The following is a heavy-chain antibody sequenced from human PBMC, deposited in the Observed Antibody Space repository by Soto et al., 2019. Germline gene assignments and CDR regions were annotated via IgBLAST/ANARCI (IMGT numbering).Heavy chain of an antibody. D-gene: IGHD6-6*01. V-gene: IGHV1-69*13. CDR3: ARGGVAARPGAYYGMDV. J-gene: IGHJ6*02. CDR1: GGTFSSCA. CDR2: IIPIFGTA. Sequence: GPSVKVSCEASGGTFSSCASSWVRQAPGQGLEWMGGIIPIFGTANYAQKFQGRVTITADDSTSTAYMGLSSLRSEDTAVYYCARGGVAARPGAYYGMDVWCQGTTVTVSS.